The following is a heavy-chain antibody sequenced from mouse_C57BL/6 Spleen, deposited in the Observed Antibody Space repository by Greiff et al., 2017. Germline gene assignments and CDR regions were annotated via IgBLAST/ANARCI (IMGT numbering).Heavy chain of an antibody. CDR2: IHPNSGST. CDR3: ARSPSMTTVVATNGFDY. CDR1: GYTFTSYW. V-gene: IGHV1-64*01. D-gene: IGHD1-1*01. J-gene: IGHJ2*01. Sequence: QVQLQQPGAELVKPGASVKLSCKASGYTFTSYWMHWVKQRPGQGLEWIGMIHPNSGSTNYNEKFKSKATLTVDKSSRTAYMQLSSLTSEDSAVYYCARSPSMTTVVATNGFDYWGQGTTRTVSS.